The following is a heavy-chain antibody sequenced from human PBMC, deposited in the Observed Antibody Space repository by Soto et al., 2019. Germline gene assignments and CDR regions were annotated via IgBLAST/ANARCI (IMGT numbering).Heavy chain of an antibody. CDR1: GGTFSRLA. V-gene: IGHV1-69*01. CDR2: IIPIFGTP. J-gene: IGHJ4*02. D-gene: IGHD3-22*01. Sequence: QVQLVQSGAEVRKPGSSVKVSCKASGGTFSRLAISWVRQAPGQGLEWMGGIIPIFGTPNHAQKFQGRLTITAEEATSTVHMELSSLRSEDTAIYYCARGWGEDSSDYFYAYWGQGTLVIVSS. CDR3: ARGWGEDSSDYFYAY.